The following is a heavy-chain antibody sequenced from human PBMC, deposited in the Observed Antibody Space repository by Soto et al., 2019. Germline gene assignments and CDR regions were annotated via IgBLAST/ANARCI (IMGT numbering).Heavy chain of an antibody. CDR2: VNPNSGDT. D-gene: IGHD1-26*01. Sequence: ASVKVSCKSSGYTFTAHYMHWVRQDPGQGLEWLGWVNPNSGDTQYAQKFQAWVTMSRDTSISTAYMELSRLRSDDTAVYYCARIGTTGTYYDAFDLWGQGTMVT. CDR3: ARIGTTGTYYDAFDL. J-gene: IGHJ3*01. CDR1: GYTFTAHY. V-gene: IGHV1-2*04.